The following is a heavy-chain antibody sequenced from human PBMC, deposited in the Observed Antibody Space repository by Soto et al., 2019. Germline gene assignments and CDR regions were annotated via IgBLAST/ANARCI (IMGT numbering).Heavy chain of an antibody. Sequence: SETLSLTCTVSGGSISSGDYYWSWIRQPPGKGLEWIGYIYYSGSTYYNPSLKSRVTISVDTSKNQLSLKLSSVTAAVPSVYYCAGRGYSYGYLFVYWGPGTLETVSS. J-gene: IGHJ4*02. CDR2: IYYSGST. CDR1: GGSISSGDYY. D-gene: IGHD5-18*01. CDR3: AGRGYSYGYLFVY. V-gene: IGHV4-30-4*01.